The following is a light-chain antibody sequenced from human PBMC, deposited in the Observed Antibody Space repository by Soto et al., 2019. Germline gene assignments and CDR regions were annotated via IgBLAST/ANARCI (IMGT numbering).Light chain of an antibody. V-gene: IGKV3-11*01. CDR2: DAS. CDR3: QQRSDWPT. J-gene: IGKJ5*01. Sequence: EIVLTQSPATLSLSPGERATLSCRASRTVSNYLAWYQQKPGQAPRLLIYDASNRATGTQARFSGSWSGTDFTLTISSLEPEDVAFYYCQQRSDWPTFGQGTRLEIK. CDR1: RTVSNY.